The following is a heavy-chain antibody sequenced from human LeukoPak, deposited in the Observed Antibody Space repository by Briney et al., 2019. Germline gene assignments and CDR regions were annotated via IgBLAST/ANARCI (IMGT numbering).Heavy chain of an antibody. Sequence: GXSVKVSCKASGYTFTSYYMHWVRQAPGQGLEWMGIINPSGGSTSYAQKFQGRVTMTRDPSTSTVYMELSSLRSEDTAVYYCARGGGLGYSIGQSDFDYWGQGTLVTVSS. CDR1: GYTFTSYY. V-gene: IGHV1-46*01. J-gene: IGHJ4*02. CDR2: INPSGGST. D-gene: IGHD6-25*01. CDR3: ARGGGLGYSIGQSDFDY.